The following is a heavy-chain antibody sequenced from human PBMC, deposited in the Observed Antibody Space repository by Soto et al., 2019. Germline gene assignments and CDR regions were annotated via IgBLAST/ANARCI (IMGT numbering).Heavy chain of an antibody. Sequence: GGSLRLSCAASGFTFSSYAMSWVRQAPGKGLEWVSAISGSGGSTYYADSVKGRFTISRDNSKNTLYLQMNSLRAEDTAVYYCAKSRDYGDYVSSGIYCFDYWGQGTLVTVSS. V-gene: IGHV3-23*01. D-gene: IGHD4-17*01. CDR2: ISGSGGST. CDR3: AKSRDYGDYVSSGIYCFDY. J-gene: IGHJ4*02. CDR1: GFTFSSYA.